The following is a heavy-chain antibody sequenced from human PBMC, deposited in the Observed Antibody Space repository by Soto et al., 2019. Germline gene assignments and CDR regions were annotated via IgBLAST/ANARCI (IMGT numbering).Heavy chain of an antibody. J-gene: IGHJ4*02. CDR3: AKVGRVGGGSRPFGY. CDR2: ISGSGDST. D-gene: IGHD2-15*01. CDR1: GITFSSYA. V-gene: IGHV3-23*01. Sequence: EVQLLESGGGLVEPVGSLRLSCAASGITFSSYAMSWVRQAPGKGLEWVSAISGSGDSTYYGDSVKGRFTISRDNAKNTLYMQMNSLRAEDPAVYYCAKVGRVGGGSRPFGYCGQGTLVTVSS.